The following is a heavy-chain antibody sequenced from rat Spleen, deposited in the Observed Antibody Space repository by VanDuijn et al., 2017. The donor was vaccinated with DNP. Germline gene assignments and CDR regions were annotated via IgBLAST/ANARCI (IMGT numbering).Heavy chain of an antibody. J-gene: IGHJ2*01. CDR1: GFTFSDYY. V-gene: IGHV5-20*01. CDR3: ATFITTVVFDY. CDR2: IGSDGYAP. D-gene: IGHD1-1*01. Sequence: EVQLVESGGGLVQPGRSLKLSCAASGFTFSDYYMAWVRQAPTKGLEWVAYIGSDGYAPYYGDSVKGRFTISRDNAKSTLYLQMNSLRSEDMATYYCATFITTVVFDYWGQGVMVTVSS.